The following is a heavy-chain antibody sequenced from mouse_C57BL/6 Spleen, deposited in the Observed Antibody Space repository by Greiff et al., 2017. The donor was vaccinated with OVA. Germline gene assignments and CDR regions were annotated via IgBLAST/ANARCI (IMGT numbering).Heavy chain of an antibody. D-gene: IGHD1-1*01. Sequence: EVQLQQSGPELVKPGASVKISCKASGYTFTDYYMNWVKQSHGKSLEWIGDINPNNGGTSYNQKFKGKATLTVDKSSSTAYMELRSLTSEDSAVYYCARHLARGSSPFDYWGQGTTLTVSS. J-gene: IGHJ2*01. CDR2: INPNNGGT. CDR1: GYTFTDYY. CDR3: ARHLARGSSPFDY. V-gene: IGHV1-26*01.